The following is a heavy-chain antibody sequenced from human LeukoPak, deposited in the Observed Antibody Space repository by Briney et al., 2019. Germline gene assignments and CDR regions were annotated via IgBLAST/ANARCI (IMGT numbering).Heavy chain of an antibody. J-gene: IGHJ4*02. CDR3: AKDAGDQGYFDY. Sequence: GGSLRLSCAASGFTFSDYYMSWIRQAPGKGLEWVSYISSSSSYTNYADSVKGRFTISRDNSKNTLYLQMNSLRTEDTAVYYCAKDAGDQGYFDYWGQGTLVTVSS. CDR1: GFTFSDYY. CDR2: ISSSSSYT. D-gene: IGHD3-16*01. V-gene: IGHV3-11*06.